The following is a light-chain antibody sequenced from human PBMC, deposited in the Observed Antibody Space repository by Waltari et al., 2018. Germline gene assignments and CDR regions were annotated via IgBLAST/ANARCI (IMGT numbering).Light chain of an antibody. CDR2: RNN. CDR3: AAWDDALDGYV. J-gene: IGLJ1*01. V-gene: IGLV1-44*01. Sequence: QSVLIQPPSASGPPGQRVTISCSGRRSNIGSNPLNWYQQIPGTAPKLRIHRNNQRPSVVPDRFSGSKSGTSASLAISGFQSEDEADYYCAAWDDALDGYVFGAGTKVTVL. CDR1: RSNIGSNP.